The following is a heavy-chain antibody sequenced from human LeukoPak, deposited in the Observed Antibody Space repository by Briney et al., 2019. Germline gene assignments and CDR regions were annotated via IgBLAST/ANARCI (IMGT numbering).Heavy chain of an antibody. CDR1: GYTFTSLG. V-gene: IGHV1-18*01. Sequence: ASVKVSCKASGYTFTSLGISWVRQAPGQGLEWMGWIGANNGNTNYPQKLQGRVTVTTDTSTNTAYMELRSLRSDDTAVYYCARINAVTTNPGSFDYWGQGTLLTVSS. CDR3: ARINAVTTNPGSFDY. CDR2: IGANNGNT. D-gene: IGHD4-17*01. J-gene: IGHJ4*02.